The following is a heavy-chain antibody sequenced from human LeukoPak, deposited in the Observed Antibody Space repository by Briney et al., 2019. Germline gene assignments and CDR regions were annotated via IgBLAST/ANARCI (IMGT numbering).Heavy chain of an antibody. Sequence: PSETLSLTCTVSGYSISTSYYWGWIRQPPGKGLEWIGRIDISGSTNDNPSLKSRVTMSVDTSKNQFSLKLSSVTAADTAVYYCARDLDPYSGSYFDYWGQGTLVTVSS. D-gene: IGHD1-26*01. CDR2: IDISGST. J-gene: IGHJ4*02. CDR1: GYSISTSYY. CDR3: ARDLDPYSGSYFDY. V-gene: IGHV4-38-2*02.